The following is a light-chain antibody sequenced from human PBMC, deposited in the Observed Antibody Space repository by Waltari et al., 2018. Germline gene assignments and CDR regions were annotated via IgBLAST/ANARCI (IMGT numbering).Light chain of an antibody. CDR1: QRLGNF. CDR2: DAS. V-gene: IGKV3-11*01. J-gene: IGKJ4*01. Sequence: ESVLTQSAATLSLSPGERASLSCRASQRLGNFLAWYQQKPGQAPRLLVYDASKRATVVPVRFSGRGSGTDFTLTISNLEPEDFAVYVCQQYSNWPPTFGGGTTVEIK. CDR3: QQYSNWPPT.